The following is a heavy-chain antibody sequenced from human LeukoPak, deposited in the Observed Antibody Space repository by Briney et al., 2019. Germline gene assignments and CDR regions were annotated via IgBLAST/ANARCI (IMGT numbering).Heavy chain of an antibody. D-gene: IGHD1-7*01. V-gene: IGHV3-21*01. CDR3: AREKARYNWNLPGGMDV. J-gene: IGHJ6*02. CDR1: GFTFSSYS. Sequence: PGGSLRLSCAASGFTFSSYSMNWVRQAPGKGLEWVSSISSSSSYIYYADSVKGRFTISRDNAKNSLYLQMNSLRAEDTAVYYCAREKARYNWNLPGGMDVWGQGTTVAVSS. CDR2: ISSSSSYI.